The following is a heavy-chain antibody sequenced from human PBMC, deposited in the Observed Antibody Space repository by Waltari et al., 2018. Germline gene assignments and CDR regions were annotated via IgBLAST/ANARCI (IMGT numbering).Heavy chain of an antibody. V-gene: IGHV4-59*11. CDR3: ARGRGAFDI. J-gene: IGHJ3*02. CDR2: IYYSGST. Sequence: QVQLQESGPGLVKPSETLSLTCTVSGGSISSHYWSWIRQPPGKGLEWIGYIYYSGSTNYNPSLKSRVTISVDTSKNQFSLKLSSVTAADTAVYYCARGRGAFDIWGQGTMVTVSS. CDR1: GGSISSHY.